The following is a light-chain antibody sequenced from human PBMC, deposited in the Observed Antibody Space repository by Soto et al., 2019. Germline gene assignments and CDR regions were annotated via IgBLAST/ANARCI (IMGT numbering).Light chain of an antibody. CDR1: QTISSNF. CDR3: QQCGSSPWT. J-gene: IGKJ1*01. V-gene: IGKV3-20*01. CDR2: TVS. Sequence: EIVLTQSPGTLSLSPGDTATLSCRASQTISSNFLAWYQQKPGQAPRLLIYTVSTRATGVPDRFSGSGSGTDFHLTITRLETDDFAVYYCQQCGSSPWTLGQGTKVEIK.